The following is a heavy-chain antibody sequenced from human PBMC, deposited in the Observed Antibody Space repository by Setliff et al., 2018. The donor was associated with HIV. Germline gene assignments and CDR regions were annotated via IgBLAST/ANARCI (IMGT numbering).Heavy chain of an antibody. D-gene: IGHD5-12*01. Sequence: SETLSLTCTVSGYSISSGYYWGWIRQPPGKGLEWIGSIYHSGSTYYNPSLKSRVTISVDTSKNQFSLKLSSVTAADTAVYYCVRLIQWMSFGFDIWGQGTMVTVSS. J-gene: IGHJ3*02. CDR1: GYSISSGYY. CDR3: VRLIQWMSFGFDI. CDR2: IYHSGST. V-gene: IGHV4-38-2*02.